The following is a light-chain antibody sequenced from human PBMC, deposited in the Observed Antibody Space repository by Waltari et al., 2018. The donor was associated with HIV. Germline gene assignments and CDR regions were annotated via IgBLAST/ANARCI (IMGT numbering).Light chain of an antibody. CDR2: DVS. CDR3: SSYTANSRI. J-gene: IGLJ2*01. Sequence: QSALTQPASVSGSLGQSITISSTGTSRDVGGHNSVSWYQQHPGKAPKLLISDVSNRPSGVSNRFSGSKSGNTASLTISGLQAEDEADYYCSSYTANSRIFGGGTRLTVL. V-gene: IGLV2-14*03. CDR1: SRDVGGHNS.